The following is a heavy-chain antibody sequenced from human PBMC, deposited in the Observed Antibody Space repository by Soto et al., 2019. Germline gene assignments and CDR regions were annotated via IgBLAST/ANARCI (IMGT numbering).Heavy chain of an antibody. CDR1: GFTFSHYR. CDR2: IKRDGSTT. D-gene: IGHD1-26*01. J-gene: IGHJ6*03. Sequence: GSLRPSYAASGFTFSHYRLHSVRQAPGKGLEGVSRIKRDGSTTNYADSVKGRFTIPRDNAKNTLYLEMNSLRVEDTADYYCARGAINYYYEDVWGKGTTVTVSS. V-gene: IGHV3-74*01. CDR3: ARGAINYYYEDV.